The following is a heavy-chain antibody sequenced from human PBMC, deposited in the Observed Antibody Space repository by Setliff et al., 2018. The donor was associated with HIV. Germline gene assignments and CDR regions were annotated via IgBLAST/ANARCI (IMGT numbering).Heavy chain of an antibody. CDR3: ARRQQWLGREYYFDY. J-gene: IGHJ4*02. CDR2: INPNSGDT. CDR1: AYTFTDYY. Sequence: ASVKVSCKASAYTFTDYYTHWVRQAPGQGLEWMGWINPNSGDTNYAQKFQGRVTMTRDTSIKTAYMELSSLRSDDTAVYYCARRQQWLGREYYFDYWGQGTLVTVSS. V-gene: IGHV1-2*02. D-gene: IGHD6-19*01.